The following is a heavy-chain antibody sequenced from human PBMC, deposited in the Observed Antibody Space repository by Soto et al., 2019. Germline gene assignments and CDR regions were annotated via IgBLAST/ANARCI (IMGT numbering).Heavy chain of an antibody. D-gene: IGHD3-10*01. CDR2: AYHSADA. CDR3: AGSKNRGVTVDY. Sequence: SETLSLTCTVSGVPIRSYFWTWIRQPPGKGLEWIGFAYHSADANYNPSLRNRATISTDPAKRQFSLRLSSVTAADTALYYCAGSKNRGVTVDYWGQGALVTISS. J-gene: IGHJ4*02. CDR1: GVPIRSYF. V-gene: IGHV4-59*13.